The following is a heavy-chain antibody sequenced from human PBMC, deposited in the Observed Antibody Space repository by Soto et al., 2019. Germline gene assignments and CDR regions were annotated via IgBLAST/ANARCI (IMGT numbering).Heavy chain of an antibody. CDR2: INSDGSST. Sequence: EVQLVESGGGLVQPGGSLRLSCAASGFTFSSYWMHWVRQAPGKGLVWVSRINSDGSSTSYADSVKGRFTISRDNAKNPLYLQMNSLSAADTAVYSCARSLGYCSSTSCFYYYGMDVWGQGTTVTVSS. J-gene: IGHJ6*02. D-gene: IGHD2-2*01. CDR1: GFTFSSYW. CDR3: ARSLGYCSSTSCFYYYGMDV. V-gene: IGHV3-74*01.